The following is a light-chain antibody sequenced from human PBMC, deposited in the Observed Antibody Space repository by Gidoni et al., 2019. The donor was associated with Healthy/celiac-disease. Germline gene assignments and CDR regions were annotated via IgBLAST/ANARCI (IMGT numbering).Light chain of an antibody. Sequence: QPALTQPPSASGSPGQSVTISCTGTSSDVGGYNYVSWYQQHPGKAPKLMIYEVSKRPSGVPDRFSGSKSGNTASLTVSELQAGDEADYYCSSYADSNIPLVFGGGAKLTVL. V-gene: IGLV2-8*01. J-gene: IGLJ2*01. CDR2: EVS. CDR1: SSDVGGYNY. CDR3: SSYADSNIPLV.